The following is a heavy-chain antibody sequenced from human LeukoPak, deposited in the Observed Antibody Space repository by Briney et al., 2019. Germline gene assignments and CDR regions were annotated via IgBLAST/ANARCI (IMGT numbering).Heavy chain of an antibody. Sequence: SQTLSLTCTLSGGSISSDGYYWSWIRLPAGKGLEWIGLIYTSGSTNYNPSLKSRVTISRDTSKNHFSLKLTSVTAADTAVYYCAREGYGSSWYPAGYNWFDPWGQGTLVTVSP. J-gene: IGHJ5*02. CDR2: IYTSGST. CDR1: GGSISSDGYY. V-gene: IGHV4-61*02. CDR3: AREGYGSSWYPAGYNWFDP. D-gene: IGHD6-13*01.